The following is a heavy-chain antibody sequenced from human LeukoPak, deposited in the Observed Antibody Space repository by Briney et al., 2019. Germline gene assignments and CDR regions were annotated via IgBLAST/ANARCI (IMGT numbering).Heavy chain of an antibody. V-gene: IGHV4-59*08. CDR3: ARHAAGVELWFEF. CDR2: VFYTGET. Sequence: PSETLSLTCSVSPGSIGGYYWSWFRQPPGKGLGWIGYVFYTGETDYNPSLRSRGTISVDASKNQVSLRLTSVTAADTAVYYCARHAAGVELWFEFWGQGTQVTVSS. D-gene: IGHD2-21*01. J-gene: IGHJ4*02. CDR1: PGSIGGYY.